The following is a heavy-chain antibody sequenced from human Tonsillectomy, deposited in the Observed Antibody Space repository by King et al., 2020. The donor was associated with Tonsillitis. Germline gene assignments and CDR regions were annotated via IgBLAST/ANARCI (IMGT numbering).Heavy chain of an antibody. D-gene: IGHD3-22*01. CDR2: IKTKIDGGTT. CDR3: TTDYYDTITNAFDI. V-gene: IGHV3-15*01. Sequence: VQLVESGGGLVKPGGSLRLSCAASGFTFSDAWMTWVRQAPGKGLEWVGRIKTKIDGGTTDYAAPVKGRFTISRDDSKNTLFLQMNSLKTEDTALYFCTTDYYDTITNAFDIWGQATMVTVSS. J-gene: IGHJ3*02. CDR1: GFTFSDAW.